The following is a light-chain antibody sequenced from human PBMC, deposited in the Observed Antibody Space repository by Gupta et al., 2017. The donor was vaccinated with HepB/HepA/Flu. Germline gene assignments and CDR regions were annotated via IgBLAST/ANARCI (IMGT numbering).Light chain of an antibody. V-gene: IGKV3-20*01. J-gene: IGKJ1*01. CDR3: QQDGSSPQT. CDR2: VAS. CDR1: QSVSSSY. Sequence: EIVLTQSPGTLSLSPGERATLSCRASQSVSSSYLAWYQQKPGQAPRLLIYVASSRATGIPHTFSGSGSGTDFTLTISRLEPEDFAVYYCQQDGSSPQTFGQGTKVEIK.